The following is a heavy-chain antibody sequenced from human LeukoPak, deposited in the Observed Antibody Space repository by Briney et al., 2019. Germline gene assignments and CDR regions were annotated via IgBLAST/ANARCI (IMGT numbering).Heavy chain of an antibody. CDR1: GYTFTGYY. J-gene: IGHJ4*02. CDR3: ARDYGGFCTSDNCYRTIFDY. CDR2: INPNSGGA. V-gene: IGHV1-2*02. Sequence: ASVKVSCKASGYTFTGYYMHWVRQAPGQGLEWMGWINPNSGGANYAQKFQGRVTMTRDTSISTAYMDLSSLRSDDTAVYYCARDYGGFCTSDNCYRTIFDYWGQGTLVTVPS. D-gene: IGHD2-2*02.